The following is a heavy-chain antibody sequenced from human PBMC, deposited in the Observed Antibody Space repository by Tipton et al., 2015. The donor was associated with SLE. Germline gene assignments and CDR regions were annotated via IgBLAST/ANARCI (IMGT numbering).Heavy chain of an antibody. CDR1: GGSISSSSYY. Sequence: TLSLTCTVSGGSISSSSYYWGWIRQPPGKGLEWIGSIYYSGSTYYSPSLKSRVTISVDTSKNQFSLKLSSVTAADTAVYYCARGGVGGYDYFDHWGQGTLVTVSS. D-gene: IGHD5-12*01. CDR2: IYYSGST. J-gene: IGHJ4*02. CDR3: ARGGVGGYDYFDH. V-gene: IGHV4-39*07.